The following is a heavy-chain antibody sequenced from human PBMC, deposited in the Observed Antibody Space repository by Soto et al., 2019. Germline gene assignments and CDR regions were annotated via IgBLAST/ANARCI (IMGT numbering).Heavy chain of an antibody. V-gene: IGHV4-30-2*01. CDR3: ALWTYNYFYP. CDR2: IYHSGST. J-gene: IGHJ5*02. D-gene: IGHD3-10*01. CDR1: GDSITSGGYS. Sequence: QLQLQESGSGLVKPSQTLSLTCDVSGDSITSGGYSWSWIRQAPGKGLEWIGYIYHSGSTYYNPSLRSRVTFSVDRSKNQFSLRLRSVTAADTAVYYCALWTYNYFYPWGQGTLVTVSS.